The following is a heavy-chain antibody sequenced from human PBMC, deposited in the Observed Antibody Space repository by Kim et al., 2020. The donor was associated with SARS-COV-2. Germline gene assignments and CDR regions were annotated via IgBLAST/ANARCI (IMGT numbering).Heavy chain of an antibody. CDR1: GGTFSSYA. V-gene: IGHV1-69*04. CDR3: AREAFYSSSPTVNWFDP. CDR2: IIPILGIA. J-gene: IGHJ5*02. D-gene: IGHD6-13*01. Sequence: SVKVSCKASGGTFSSYAISWVRQAPGQGLEWMGRIIPILGIANYAQKFQGRVTITADKSTSTAYMELSSLRSEDTAVYYCAREAFYSSSPTVNWFDPWGQGTLVTVSS.